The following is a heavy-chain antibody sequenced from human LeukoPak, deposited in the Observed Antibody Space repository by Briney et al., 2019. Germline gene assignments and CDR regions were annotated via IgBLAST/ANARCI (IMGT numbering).Heavy chain of an antibody. CDR3: ARGRVLTGWKDYYYYYMDV. J-gene: IGHJ6*03. V-gene: IGHV4-38-2*02. D-gene: IGHD3-9*01. CDR2: INHSGST. Sequence: PSETLSLTCTVSGYSISSGYYWGWIRQPPGKGLEWIGEINHSGSTNYNPSLKSRVTISVDTSKNQFSLKLSSVTAADTAVYYCARGRVLTGWKDYYYYYMDVWGKGTTVTVSS. CDR1: GYSISSGYY.